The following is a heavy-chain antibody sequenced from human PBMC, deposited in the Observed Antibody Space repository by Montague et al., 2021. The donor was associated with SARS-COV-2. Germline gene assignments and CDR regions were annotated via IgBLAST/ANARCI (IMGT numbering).Heavy chain of an antibody. D-gene: IGHD6-19*01. Sequence: SETLSLICTVSGGSITNNIDYWAWIRQPPGKGLEWIGSIYYTGNTYYNPSLKSRVTISVVMSKNHFTLKLSSVAAAETAVYYCARLKRYFDSSGSPSAFDFWGQGAKVTVSS. CDR1: GGSITNNIDY. CDR3: ARLKRYFDSSGSPSAFDF. V-gene: IGHV4-39*02. J-gene: IGHJ3*01. CDR2: IYYTGNT.